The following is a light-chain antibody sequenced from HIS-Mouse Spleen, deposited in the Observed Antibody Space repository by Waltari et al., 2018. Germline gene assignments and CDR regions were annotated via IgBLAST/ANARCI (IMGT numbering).Light chain of an antibody. CDR1: SSNIGAGSD. CDR2: GNS. J-gene: IGLJ3*02. V-gene: IGLV1-40*01. CDR3: QSYDSSLSGWV. Sequence: QSVLPQPPSVSGAPGQRVTISCTGSSSNIGAGSDVHWYQQLPGTAPNLLIYGNSNRPSGVPDRFSGSKSGTSASLAITGLQAEDEADYYCQSYDSSLSGWVFGGGTKLTVL.